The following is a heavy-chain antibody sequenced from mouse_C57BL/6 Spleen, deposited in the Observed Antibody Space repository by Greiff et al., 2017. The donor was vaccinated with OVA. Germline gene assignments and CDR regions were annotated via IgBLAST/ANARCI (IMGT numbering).Heavy chain of an antibody. J-gene: IGHJ2*01. D-gene: IGHD1-1*02. CDR1: GFTLSDYY. CDR3: ARDSLWHYFDY. V-gene: IGHV5-16*01. CDR2: INYDGSST. Sequence: DVKLVESEGGLVQPGSSMKLSCTASGFTLSDYYMAWVRQVPEKGLEWVANINYDGSSTYYLDSLKSRFIISRDNAKNILYLQMSSLKSEDTATYYCARDSLWHYFDYWGQGTTLTVSS.